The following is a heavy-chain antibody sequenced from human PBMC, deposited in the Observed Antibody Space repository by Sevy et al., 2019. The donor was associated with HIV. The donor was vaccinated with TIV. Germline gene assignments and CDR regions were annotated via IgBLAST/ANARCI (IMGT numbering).Heavy chain of an antibody. Sequence: GGSLRLSCAASGFTFSKYSMSWVLQPPGKGLEWVSTLSFGCGEINYADSVKGRFTISRDNSKSSVYLQMNNLRPEDTAVYYCAREGCTKPHDYWGQGTLVTSPQ. CDR1: GFTFSKYS. CDR2: LSFGCGEI. J-gene: IGHJ4*02. V-gene: IGHV3-23*01. D-gene: IGHD2-8*01. CDR3: AREGCTKPHDY.